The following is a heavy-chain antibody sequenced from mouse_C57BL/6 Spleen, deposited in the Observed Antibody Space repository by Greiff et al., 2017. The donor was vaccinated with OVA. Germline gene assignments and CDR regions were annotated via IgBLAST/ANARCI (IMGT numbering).Heavy chain of an antibody. V-gene: IGHV5-4*01. Sequence: VQLVESGGGFVKPGGSLQLSCAASGFTFRSYAVSWVRPAPEKRPEGVATICACGRYTYLPDKVKGRFPISRDKAKNNLYLQMSHLKSEDTAMYYCARNDLDEAMDYWGQGTSVTVSS. D-gene: IGHD2-13*01. J-gene: IGHJ4*01. CDR2: ICACGRYT. CDR3: ARNDLDEAMDY. CDR1: GFTFRSYA.